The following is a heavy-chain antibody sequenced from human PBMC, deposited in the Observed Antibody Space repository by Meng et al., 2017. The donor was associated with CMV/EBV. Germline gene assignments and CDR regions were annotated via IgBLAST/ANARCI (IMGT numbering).Heavy chain of an antibody. CDR2: ISSSSSYI. J-gene: IGHJ6*02. CDR1: GFTFSNYN. Sequence: GESLKISCAASGFTFSNYNINWVRQAPGKGLEWVSSISSSSSYIYYADSVQGRFTISRDNAKNSLYLQMNSLRVEDTAVYYCARDGKKTLGLYMVRGAIGYYGMDVWGQGTTVTVSS. D-gene: IGHD3-10*01. V-gene: IGHV3-21*01. CDR3: ARDGKKTLGLYMVRGAIGYYGMDV.